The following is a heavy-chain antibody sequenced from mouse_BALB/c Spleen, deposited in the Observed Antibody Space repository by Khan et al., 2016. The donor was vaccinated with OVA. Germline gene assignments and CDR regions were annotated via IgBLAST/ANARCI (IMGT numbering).Heavy chain of an antibody. J-gene: IGHJ4*01. V-gene: IGHV2-6-4*01. D-gene: IGHD2-14*01. Sequence: QVQLKQSGPGLVAPSQSLSITCTVSGFSLSRYNIHWVRQPPGKGLEWLGMIWGGGGTDYNSTFKSRLSISKDNSKNQVFLKMNSLQTDDTAMYFCARAYYRYDGDYAMDYWGQGTSVTVSS. CDR2: IWGGGGT. CDR3: ARAYYRYDGDYAMDY. CDR1: GFSLSRYN.